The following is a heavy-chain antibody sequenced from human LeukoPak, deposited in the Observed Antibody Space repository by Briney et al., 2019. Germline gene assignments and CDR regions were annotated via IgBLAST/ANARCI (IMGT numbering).Heavy chain of an antibody. CDR2: ISGDGSST. D-gene: IGHD2-2*01. Sequence: PGGSLRLSCAVSGFTFSTYAMHWVRQVPGKGPVWVSRISGDGSSTTYADSVKGRFTISRDNAKNTLFLQMNSLRAEDTAVYYCARACTINTCYAYWGQGTLVTVSS. CDR3: ARACTINTCYAY. V-gene: IGHV3-74*01. J-gene: IGHJ4*02. CDR1: GFTFSTYA.